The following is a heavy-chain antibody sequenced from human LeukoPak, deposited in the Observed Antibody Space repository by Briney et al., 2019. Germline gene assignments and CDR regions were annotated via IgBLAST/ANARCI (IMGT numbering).Heavy chain of an antibody. CDR1: GFTFSSYA. CDR3: AKRIAAAGPTFDY. Sequence: GGSLRLSCAASGFTFSSYAMSWVRQALGKGLEWVSGISGSGGSTYYADSVKGRFTISRDNSKNTLYLQMNSLRAEDTAVYYCAKRIAAAGPTFDYWGQGTLVTVSS. V-gene: IGHV3-23*01. CDR2: ISGSGGST. J-gene: IGHJ4*02. D-gene: IGHD6-13*01.